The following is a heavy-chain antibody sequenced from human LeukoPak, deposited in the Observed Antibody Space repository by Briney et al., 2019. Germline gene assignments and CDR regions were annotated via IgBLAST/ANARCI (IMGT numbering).Heavy chain of an antibody. CDR2: ISGSGGST. D-gene: IGHD2-2*01. Sequence: GGSLRLSCAASGFTFSSYAMSWVRQAPGRGLEWVSAISGSGGSTYYADSVKGRFTISRDNSKNTLYLQMNSLRAEDTAVYYCAKVSCSSTSCNFDYWGQGTLVTVSS. J-gene: IGHJ4*02. V-gene: IGHV3-23*01. CDR1: GFTFSSYA. CDR3: AKVSCSSTSCNFDY.